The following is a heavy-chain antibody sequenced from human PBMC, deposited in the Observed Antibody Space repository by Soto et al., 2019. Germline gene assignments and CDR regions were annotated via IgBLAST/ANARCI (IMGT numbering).Heavy chain of an antibody. J-gene: IGHJ4*02. CDR1: GGSISSYY. V-gene: IGHV4-59*08. D-gene: IGHD5-12*01. Sequence: QVQLQESGPGLVKPSETLSLTCTVSGGSISSYYWSWIRQPPGKGLEWIGYIYYSGSTNYNPSLKSXXTXSEXTSKNQFSLKLSSVTAADTAVYYCARTPLATTFDYWGQGTLVTVSS. CDR2: IYYSGST. CDR3: ARTPLATTFDY.